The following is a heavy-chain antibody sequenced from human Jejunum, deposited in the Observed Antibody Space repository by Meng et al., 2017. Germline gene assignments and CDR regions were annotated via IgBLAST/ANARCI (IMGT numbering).Heavy chain of an antibody. CDR3: ARSKGRDTSGYYYHFDF. CDR1: GCSMNAYS. Sequence: QLHMTESGPRQVMPSQTLSPTCPCRGCSMNAYSWSWVRQTAGKGLEWIGRIYSSGSTNYNPSLRSRVLISVDTSTNQFSLKMTSVTAADTATYFCARSKGRDTSGYYYHFDFWGPGTLVTVSS. CDR2: IYSSGST. J-gene: IGHJ4*02. V-gene: IGHV4-4*07. D-gene: IGHD3-22*01.